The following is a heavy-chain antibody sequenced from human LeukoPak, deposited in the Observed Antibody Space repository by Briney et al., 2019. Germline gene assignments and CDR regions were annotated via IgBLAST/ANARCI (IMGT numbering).Heavy chain of an antibody. Sequence: GGSLRLSCAASGFTFSSYSMQWVRQTPGKGLEWVGIMSNSGENTFYGEAVKGRFTISRDNAKNSLYLQMNSLRAEDTAVYYCARSSRLTFDYWGQGTLVTVSS. CDR2: MSNSGENT. V-gene: IGHV3-33*05. J-gene: IGHJ4*02. D-gene: IGHD6-6*01. CDR1: GFTFSSYS. CDR3: ARSSRLTFDY.